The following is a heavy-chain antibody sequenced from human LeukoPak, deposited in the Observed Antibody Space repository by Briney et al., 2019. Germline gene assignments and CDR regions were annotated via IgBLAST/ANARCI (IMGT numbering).Heavy chain of an antibody. CDR3: ATRKLGNDY. V-gene: IGHV4-39*07. CDR1: GGSISSSSYY. J-gene: IGHJ4*02. CDR2: IYYSGST. Sequence: SETLSLTCTVSGGSISSSSYYWGWIRQPPGKGQEWIGTIYYSGSTYYNPSLKSRVTISVDTSRNQFSLKLSSVTAADTAVYYCATRKLGNDYWGQGTLVTVSS. D-gene: IGHD7-27*01.